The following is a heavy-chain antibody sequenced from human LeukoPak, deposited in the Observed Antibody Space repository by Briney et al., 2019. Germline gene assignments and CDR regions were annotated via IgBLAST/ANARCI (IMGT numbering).Heavy chain of an antibody. CDR2: INPNSGGT. CDR1: GYTFTGYY. CDR3: ARVSQYCTNGVCYYNWFDP. D-gene: IGHD2-8*01. V-gene: IGHV1-2*02. Sequence: EASVKVSCKASGYTFTGYYMHWVRQAPGQGLEWMGWINPNSGGTNYARKFQGRVTMTRDTSISTAYMELSRLRSDDTAVYYCARVSQYCTNGVCYYNWFDPWGQGTLVTVSS. J-gene: IGHJ5*02.